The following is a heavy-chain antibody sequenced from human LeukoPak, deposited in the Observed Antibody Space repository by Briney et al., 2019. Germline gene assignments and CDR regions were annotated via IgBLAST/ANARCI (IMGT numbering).Heavy chain of an antibody. CDR2: IGAYNGNT. V-gene: IGHV1-18*01. CDR1: GYTFTSYA. D-gene: IGHD3-3*01. CDR3: ARDSLRFLEWTLRGWFDP. Sequence: ASVKVSCKASGYTFTSYAISWVRQAPGQGLEWMGWIGAYNGNTNYAQKLQGRVTMTTDTSTSTAYMELRSLRSDDTAVYYCARDSLRFLEWTLRGWFDPWGQGTLVTVSS. J-gene: IGHJ5*02.